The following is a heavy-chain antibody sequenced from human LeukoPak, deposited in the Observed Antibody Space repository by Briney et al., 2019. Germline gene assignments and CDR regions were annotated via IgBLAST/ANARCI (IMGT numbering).Heavy chain of an antibody. CDR2: VRYVGGNK. J-gene: IGHJ4*02. Sequence: GGSLRLSCAAFAFTFGSYGMHWVRQAPGKGLEWVSFVRYVGGNKYYGDSVRGRFTTSRDNSKNTLFLQMNSLRTEDTAVYYCVKEPDYWGLGTLVTVSS. CDR1: AFTFGSYG. V-gene: IGHV3-30*02. CDR3: VKEPDY.